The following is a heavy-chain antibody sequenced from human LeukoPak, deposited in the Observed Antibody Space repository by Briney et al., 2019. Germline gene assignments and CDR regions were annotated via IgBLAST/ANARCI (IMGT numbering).Heavy chain of an antibody. J-gene: IGHJ3*02. D-gene: IGHD6-13*01. V-gene: IGHV3-23*01. CDR1: GFTFSSYA. CDR3: AKAISSSSWYGSAFDI. CDR2: ISGSGGST. Sequence: PGGSLRLSCAASGFTFSSYAMSWVRQAPGKGLEWVSGISGSGGSTYYADSVKGRFTISRDNSKNTLYLQMNSLRAEDTAVYYCAKAISSSSWYGSAFDIWGQGTMVTVSS.